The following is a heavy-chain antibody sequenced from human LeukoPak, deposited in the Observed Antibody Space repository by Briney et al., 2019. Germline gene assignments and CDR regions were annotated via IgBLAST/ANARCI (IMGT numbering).Heavy chain of an antibody. CDR3: ARRAGAYSHPYDS. CDR2: IYSDNT. V-gene: IGHV3-53*01. Sequence: PGGSLRLSCAASGLTVSSNCMSWVRQAPGKGLEWVSFIYSDNTHYSDSVKGRFTISRDNSKNTLYLQMNSLRAEDTAVYYCARRAGAYSHPYDSWGQGTLVTVSS. D-gene: IGHD4/OR15-4a*01. J-gene: IGHJ4*02. CDR1: GLTVSSNC.